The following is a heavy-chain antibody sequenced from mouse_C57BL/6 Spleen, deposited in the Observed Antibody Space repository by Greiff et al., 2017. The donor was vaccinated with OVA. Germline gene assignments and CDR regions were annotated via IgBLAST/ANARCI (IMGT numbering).Heavy chain of an antibody. CDR2: IDPSDSET. CDR3: ARGGVTNWDNFDY. J-gene: IGHJ2*01. D-gene: IGHD4-1*01. CDR1: GYTFTSYW. V-gene: IGHV1-52*01. Sequence: QVHVKQPGAELVRPGSSVKLSCKASGYTFTSYWMHWVKQRPIQGLEWIGNIDPSDSETHYNQKFKDKATLTVDKSSSTAYMQLSSLTSEDSAVYYGARGGVTNWDNFDYWGQGTTLTVAS.